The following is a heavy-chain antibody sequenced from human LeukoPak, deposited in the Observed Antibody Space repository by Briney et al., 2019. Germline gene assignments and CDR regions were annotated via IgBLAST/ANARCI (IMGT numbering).Heavy chain of an antibody. V-gene: IGHV3-7*05. CDR2: VKPDGGDK. Sequence: PGGSLRLSCAASGFTFSSYWMDWVRQAPGKGLEWVANVKPDGGDKYYADCVEGRFTIFRDNVKNSLYLQMNDLRAEDTAVYYCARDLDYWGQGTLVTVSS. CDR3: ARDLDY. CDR1: GFTFSSYW. J-gene: IGHJ4*02.